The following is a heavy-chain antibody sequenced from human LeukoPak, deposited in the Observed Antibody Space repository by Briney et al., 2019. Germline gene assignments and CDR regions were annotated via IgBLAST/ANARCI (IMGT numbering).Heavy chain of an antibody. Sequence: PGGSLRLSCTVSGFTVSSNSMSWVRQAPGKGLEWVSFIYSDNTHYADSVKGRFTISRDNSQNTVFLHMNNLRAEDTAVYFCAKTAGIAAAADFDYWGQGTLVTVSS. CDR3: AKTAGIAAAADFDY. D-gene: IGHD6-13*01. CDR1: GFTVSSNS. V-gene: IGHV3-53*01. CDR2: IYSDNT. J-gene: IGHJ4*02.